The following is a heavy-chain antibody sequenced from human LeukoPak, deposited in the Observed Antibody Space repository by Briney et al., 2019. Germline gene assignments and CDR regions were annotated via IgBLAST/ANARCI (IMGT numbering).Heavy chain of an antibody. Sequence: GGSLRLSCEGSAFIFSGHWMNWVRQTPGKGLEWVASIKEDGSERQYVDSVKGRFTISRDNAKNSLYLQMNSLRAEDTAVYYCARVARIFGVVIYYYGMDVWGQGTTVTVSS. CDR2: IKEDGSER. J-gene: IGHJ6*02. V-gene: IGHV3-7*01. CDR3: ARVARIFGVVIYYYGMDV. D-gene: IGHD3-3*01. CDR1: AFIFSGHW.